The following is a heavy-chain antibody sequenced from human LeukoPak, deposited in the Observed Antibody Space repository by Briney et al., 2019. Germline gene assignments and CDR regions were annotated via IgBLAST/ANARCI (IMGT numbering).Heavy chain of an antibody. J-gene: IGHJ5*02. Sequence: GGSLRLSCAASGFTFSSYSMNWVRQAPGKGLEWVSSISSSSSYIYYADSVKGRFTISRDNAKNSPYLQMNSLRAEDTAVYYCARVPGIAVAGTNQINWFDPWGQGTLVTVSS. V-gene: IGHV3-21*01. CDR1: GFTFSSYS. CDR2: ISSSSSYI. CDR3: ARVPGIAVAGTNQINWFDP. D-gene: IGHD6-19*01.